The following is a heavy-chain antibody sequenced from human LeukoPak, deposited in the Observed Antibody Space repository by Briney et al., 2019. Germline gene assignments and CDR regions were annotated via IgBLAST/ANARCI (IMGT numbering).Heavy chain of an antibody. J-gene: IGHJ3*02. CDR1: GGSFSGYY. CDR3: ANPRTTLDAFDI. V-gene: IGHV4-34*01. D-gene: IGHD1-1*01. Sequence: SETLSLTCAVYGGSFSGYYWSWIRQPPGKGLEWIGEINHSGSTNYNPSLKSRVTISVDTSKNQFSLKLSSVTAADTAVYYCANPRTTLDAFDIWGQGTMVTVSS. CDR2: INHSGST.